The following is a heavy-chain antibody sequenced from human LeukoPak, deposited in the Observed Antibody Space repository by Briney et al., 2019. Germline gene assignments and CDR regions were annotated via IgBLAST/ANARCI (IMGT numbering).Heavy chain of an antibody. V-gene: IGHV3-74*01. CDR2: VNTDGDST. CDR1: GFTFNQSW. Sequence: PGGSLRLSCAASGFTFNQSWMHWVRQAPGKGLVWVSRVNTDGDSTTYADFVKGRFTISRDNAKNTLYLQMNSLRAEDTAVYYCARDGYSFGHDFDYWGQGTLVTVSS. CDR3: ARDGYSFGHDFDY. J-gene: IGHJ4*02. D-gene: IGHD5-18*01.